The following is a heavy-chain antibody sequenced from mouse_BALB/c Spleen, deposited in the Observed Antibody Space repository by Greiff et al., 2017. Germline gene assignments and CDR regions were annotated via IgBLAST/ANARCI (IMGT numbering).Heavy chain of an antibody. V-gene: IGHV1-69*02. CDR2: IYPSDSYT. CDR1: GYTFTSYW. J-gene: IGHJ3*01. D-gene: IGHD2-3*01. Sequence: QVQLQQPGAELVRPGASVKLSCKASGYTFTSYWINWVKQRPGQGLEWIGNIYPSDSYTNYNQKFKDKATLTVDKSSSTAYMQLSSPTSEDSAVYYCTRARYDQAWFAYWGQGTLVTVSA. CDR3: TRARYDQAWFAY.